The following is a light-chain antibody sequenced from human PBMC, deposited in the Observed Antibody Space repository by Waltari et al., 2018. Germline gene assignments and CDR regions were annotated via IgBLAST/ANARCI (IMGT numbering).Light chain of an antibody. V-gene: IGKV3-11*01. CDR2: SAS. Sequence: EIELTQFPATLSLSPGESATLSCRASESVTGYLAWYQQKPGQAPSLLIYSASRRVSGSPARFSGSGSGTDFTLTISSLEPEDFAVYYCQHRTRWPPLFTLGPGTRVDL. J-gene: IGKJ3*01. CDR3: QHRTRWPPLFT. CDR1: ESVTGY.